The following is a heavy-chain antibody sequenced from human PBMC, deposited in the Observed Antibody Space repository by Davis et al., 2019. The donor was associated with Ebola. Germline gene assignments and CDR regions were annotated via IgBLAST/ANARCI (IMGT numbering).Heavy chain of an antibody. Sequence: PGGSLRLSCTVSGDSITSSYWSWIRQSPGKGLEWIGYMYYAGSTQYNPSLNSRVTISVDTSKNQLSLQLNSVTPEDTALYYFAREPWRHCTNGVCYTYYYYYMDVWGEGTTVTVSS. J-gene: IGHJ6*03. V-gene: IGHV4-59*12. CDR2: MYYAGST. CDR1: GDSITSSY. CDR3: AREPWRHCTNGVCYTYYYYYMDV. D-gene: IGHD2-8*01.